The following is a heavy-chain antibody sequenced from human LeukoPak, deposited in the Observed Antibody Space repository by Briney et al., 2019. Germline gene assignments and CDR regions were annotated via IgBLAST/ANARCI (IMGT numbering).Heavy chain of an antibody. CDR3: ARSGSYAAAGDY. D-gene: IGHD2-15*01. V-gene: IGHV4-59*08. Sequence: SETLSLTCTVSGDSISSYYWSWIRQPPGKGLEWIGYIYYSGDTNYNPSLKSRVTISLDTSKNQFSLKLSSVTAADTAVYYCARSGSYAAAGDYWGQGTLVTVSS. CDR2: IYYSGDT. J-gene: IGHJ4*02. CDR1: GDSISSYY.